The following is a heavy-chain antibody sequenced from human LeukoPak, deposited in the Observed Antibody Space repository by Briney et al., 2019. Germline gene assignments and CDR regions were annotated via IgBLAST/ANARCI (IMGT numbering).Heavy chain of an antibody. J-gene: IGHJ6*03. D-gene: IGHD3-22*01. V-gene: IGHV4-30-2*01. Sequence: SETLSLTCTVSGGSISSGGYYWSWIRQPPGKGLEWIGYIYHSGSTYHNPSLKSRVTISVDRSKNQFSLKLSSVTAADTAVYYCERVSYYYYYMDVWGKGTTVTVSS. CDR1: GGSISSGGYY. CDR3: ERVSYYYYYMDV. CDR2: IYHSGST.